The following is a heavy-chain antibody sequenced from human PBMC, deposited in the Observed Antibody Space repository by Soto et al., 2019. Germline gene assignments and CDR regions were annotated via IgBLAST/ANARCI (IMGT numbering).Heavy chain of an antibody. J-gene: IGHJ4*02. CDR1: GFSLSTSGVG. Sequence: QITLNESGPTLVKPTQTLTLTCTFSGFSLSTSGVGVGWIRQPPGKALEWLALIYWDDDMRYSPSLKSRLTIIKDTSKIQVILTMSIMDPVDTATCDCVRSIWFGQLLWGQGTLVTVSS. CDR2: IYWDDDM. D-gene: IGHD3-10*01. CDR3: VRSIWFGQLL. V-gene: IGHV2-5*02.